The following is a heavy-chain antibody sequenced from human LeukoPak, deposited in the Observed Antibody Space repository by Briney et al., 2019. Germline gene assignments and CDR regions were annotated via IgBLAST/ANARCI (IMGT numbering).Heavy chain of an antibody. V-gene: IGHV3-21*01. D-gene: IGHD1-26*01. Sequence: GGSLRLSCAASGFTFNSYSMYWVRQAPGKGLEWVSSISSSSGYIYYADSVRGRFTISRDNAKNSLYLQMNSLRAEDTAVYYYAREYSGSYQENPFDPWGQGTLVTVSS. J-gene: IGHJ5*02. CDR1: GFTFNSYS. CDR3: AREYSGSYQENPFDP. CDR2: ISSSSGYI.